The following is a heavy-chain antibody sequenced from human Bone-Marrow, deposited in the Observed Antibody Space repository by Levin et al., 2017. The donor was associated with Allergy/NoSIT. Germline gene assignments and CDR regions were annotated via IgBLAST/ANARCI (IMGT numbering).Heavy chain of an antibody. V-gene: IGHV3-30-3*01. CDR3: ARAPAVAGPEYYFDY. D-gene: IGHD6-19*01. J-gene: IGHJ4*02. CDR1: GFTFSSYA. Sequence: GGSLRLSCAASGFTFSSYAMHWVRQAPGKGLEWVAVISYDGSNKYYADSVKGRFTISRDNSKNTLYLQMNSLRAEDTAVYYCARAPAVAGPEYYFDYWGQGTLVTVSS. CDR2: ISYDGSNK.